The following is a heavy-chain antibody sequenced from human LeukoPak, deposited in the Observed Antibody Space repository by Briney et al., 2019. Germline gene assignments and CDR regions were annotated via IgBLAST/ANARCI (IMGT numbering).Heavy chain of an antibody. CDR1: GYTLTELS. Sequence: GASVKVSCKVSGYTLTELSMHWVRQAPGKGLEWMGGFDPEDGETIYAQKFQGRVTMTEDTSTDTAYMELSSLRSEDTAVYYCATVRDYGGNSVSWFYPWGQGTHVTVSS. D-gene: IGHD4-23*01. J-gene: IGHJ5*02. CDR2: FDPEDGET. V-gene: IGHV1-24*01. CDR3: ATVRDYGGNSVSWFYP.